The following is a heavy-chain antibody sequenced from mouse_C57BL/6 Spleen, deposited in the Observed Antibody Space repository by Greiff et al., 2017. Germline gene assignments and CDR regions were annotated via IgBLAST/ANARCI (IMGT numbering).Heavy chain of an antibody. D-gene: IGHD1-1*01. J-gene: IGHJ3*01. CDR2: ISYSGST. Sequence: EVMLVESGPGMVKPSQSLSLTCTVTGYSITSGYDWHWIRHFPGNKLEWMGYISYSGSTNYNPSLKSRISITHDTSKNHFFLRLKSVNTADTATYYSARESSYGAWFAYWGQGTLVTVSA. CDR1: GYSITSGYD. CDR3: ARESSYGAWFAY. V-gene: IGHV3-1*01.